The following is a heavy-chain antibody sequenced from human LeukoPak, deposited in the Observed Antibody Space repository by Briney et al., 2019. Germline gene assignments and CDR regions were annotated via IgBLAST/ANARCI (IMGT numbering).Heavy chain of an antibody. V-gene: IGHV3-23*01. Sequence: GGSLRLSCAASEFTFSNYAMTWVRQAPGKGLKWVSTISGSGTATYYADSVRGRFTISRDNSKNTLYLQMNGLRAEDTAVYYCAKVYSSSWIDYWGQGTLVTVSS. CDR3: AKVYSSSWIDY. J-gene: IGHJ4*02. CDR1: EFTFSNYA. D-gene: IGHD6-13*01. CDR2: ISGSGTAT.